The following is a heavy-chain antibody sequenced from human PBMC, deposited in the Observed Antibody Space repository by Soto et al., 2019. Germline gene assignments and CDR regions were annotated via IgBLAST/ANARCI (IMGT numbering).Heavy chain of an antibody. CDR3: AXTQXQIVVVPAATDY. Sequence: EVQLVESGGGLVQPGGSLRLSCAASGFTFSSCWMSWVRQAPGKGLEWVANIKQDGSEKYYVDSVKGRFTISRDNAKNSLYLQMNSLRAEDTAVYXXAXTQXQIVVVPAATDYWGQGTLITVSS. D-gene: IGHD2-2*01. CDR2: IKQDGSEK. J-gene: IGHJ4*02. V-gene: IGHV3-7*01. CDR1: GFTFSSCW.